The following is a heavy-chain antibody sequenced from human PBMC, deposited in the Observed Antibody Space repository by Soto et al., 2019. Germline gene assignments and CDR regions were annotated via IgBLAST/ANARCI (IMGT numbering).Heavy chain of an antibody. CDR1: GGSISSSSYY. D-gene: IGHD2-21*01. CDR2: IYYSGST. CDR3: ARRVYCGGDCYENPFDY. V-gene: IGHV4-39*01. Sequence: SETLSLTCTVSGGSISSSSYYWGWIRQPPGKGLEWIGSIYYSGSTYYNPSLKSRVTISVDTSKNQFSLKLSSVTAADTAVYYCARRVYCGGDCYENPFDYWGQGTLVTVSS. J-gene: IGHJ4*02.